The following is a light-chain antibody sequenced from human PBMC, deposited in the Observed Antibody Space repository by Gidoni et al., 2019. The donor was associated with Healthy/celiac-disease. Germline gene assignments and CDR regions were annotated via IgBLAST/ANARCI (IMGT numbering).Light chain of an antibody. V-gene: IGKV3-11*01. CDR1: QSVSSY. Sequence: EIVLTQSPATLSLSPGESASLSFRASQSVSSYLAWYQQKPGQAPRRLVYNASNEATGIPARFSGSGSGTGFTLTISSLEPEDFAVYYCQQRSNWPLYTFGQXTKLEIK. CDR3: QQRSNWPLYT. J-gene: IGKJ2*01. CDR2: NAS.